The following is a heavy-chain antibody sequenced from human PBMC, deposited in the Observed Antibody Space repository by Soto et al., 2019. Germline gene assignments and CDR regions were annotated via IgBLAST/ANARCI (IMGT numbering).Heavy chain of an antibody. J-gene: IGHJ1*01. CDR2: ISSSSSYI. CDR1: GFTFSSYS. Sequence: GGSLRLSCAASGFTFSSYSMNWVRQAPGKGLEWVSSISSSSSYIYYADSVKGRFTISRDNAKNSLYLQMNSLRAEDTAVYYCARGGYSSSWYLQHWGQGTLVTVSS. D-gene: IGHD6-13*01. CDR3: ARGGYSSSWYLQH. V-gene: IGHV3-21*01.